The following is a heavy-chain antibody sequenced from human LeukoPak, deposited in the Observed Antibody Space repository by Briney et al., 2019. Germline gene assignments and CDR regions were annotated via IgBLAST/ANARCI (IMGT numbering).Heavy chain of an antibody. Sequence: GGSLRFSCAASGFTFSSYSMNWVRQAPGKGLEWVSSIISSSSYIYYADSVKGRFTISRDNAKNSLYLQMNSLRAEDTAVYYCARERDFWSGGSWFDPWGQGTLVTVSS. V-gene: IGHV3-21*01. CDR3: ARERDFWSGGSWFDP. CDR1: GFTFSSYS. D-gene: IGHD3-3*01. J-gene: IGHJ5*02. CDR2: IISSSSYI.